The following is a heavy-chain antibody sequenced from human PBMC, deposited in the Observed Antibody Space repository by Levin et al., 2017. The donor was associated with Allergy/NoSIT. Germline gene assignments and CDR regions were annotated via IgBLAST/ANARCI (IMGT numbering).Heavy chain of an antibody. J-gene: IGHJ4*02. CDR1: GVTFSSNA. CDR3: AKSRSSPTRDFDY. Sequence: PGGSLRLSCAASGVTFSSNAMNWVRQAPGEGLEWVSVISGSGATTFYADSVKGRFTISRDNSKNTLYLQMNTLRAEDTAVYYCAKSRSSPTRDFDYWGQGTLVTVSS. D-gene: IGHD1-14*01. CDR2: ISGSGATT. V-gene: IGHV3-23*01.